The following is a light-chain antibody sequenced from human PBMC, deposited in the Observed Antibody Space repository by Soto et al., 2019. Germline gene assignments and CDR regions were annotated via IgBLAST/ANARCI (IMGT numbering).Light chain of an antibody. CDR2: HAS. CDR1: QDISNS. Sequence: DIQLTQSPASLSASVGDRVTISCQASQDISNSINWFQHRPGKAPRLLIFHASTLDTGVPSRFSGSGSGTEFTLPINRLQPDDFATYYCQQYSVYSTSGQWTKVDIK. CDR3: QQYSVYST. V-gene: IGKV1-33*01. J-gene: IGKJ1*01.